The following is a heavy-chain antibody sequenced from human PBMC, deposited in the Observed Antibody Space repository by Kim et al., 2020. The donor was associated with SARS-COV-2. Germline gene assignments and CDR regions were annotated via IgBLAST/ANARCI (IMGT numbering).Heavy chain of an antibody. CDR3: ERLLPSGGYFDD. V-gene: IGHV4-39*01. D-gene: IGHD1-26*01. J-gene: IGHJ4*02. CDR1: GGSISSSSYY. Sequence: SETLSLTCTVSGGSISSSSYYWGWIRQSPGRGLEWIGSVYYDGTTYSNPSLKSRLTMSVDTSKTQFSLELSSVTAADTTVFYCERLLPSGGYFDDWGQGTPGTVSS. CDR2: VYYDGTT.